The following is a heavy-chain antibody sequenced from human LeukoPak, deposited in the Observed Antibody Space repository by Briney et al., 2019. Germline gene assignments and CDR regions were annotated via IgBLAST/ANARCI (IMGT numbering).Heavy chain of an antibody. CDR2: IKQDGSEK. D-gene: IGHD3-9*01. CDR3: ARDRRQYYDILTGYQGVWFDP. J-gene: IGHJ5*02. V-gene: IGHV3-7*01. CDR1: GFTFSRYW. Sequence: GGSLRLSCAASGFTFSRYWMSWVRQAPGKGLEWVANIKQDGSEKYYVDSVKGRFTISRDNAKNSLYLQMNSLRAEDTAVYYCARDRRQYYDILTGYQGVWFDPWGQGTLVTVSS.